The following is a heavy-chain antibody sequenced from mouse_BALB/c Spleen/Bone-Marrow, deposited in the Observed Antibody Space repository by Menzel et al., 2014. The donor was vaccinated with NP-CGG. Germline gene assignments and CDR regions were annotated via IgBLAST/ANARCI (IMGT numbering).Heavy chain of an antibody. V-gene: IGHV1S81*02. CDR2: INPSNGGT. Sequence: VQLQQSGAELVKPGASVKLSCKASGYTFTSYYMYWAKQRPGQGLEWFGEINPSNGGTNFNEKFKNKATLTVDISSSTAYMQLSSLTSEDSAVYYCSRGRRDALDYWGQGTSVTVSS. J-gene: IGHJ4*01. CDR1: GYTFTSYY. CDR3: SRGRRDALDY.